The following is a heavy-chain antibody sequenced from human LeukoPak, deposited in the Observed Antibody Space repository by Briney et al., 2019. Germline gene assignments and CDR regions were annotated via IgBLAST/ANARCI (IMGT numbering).Heavy chain of an antibody. CDR3: VRPRAKMRATPDYYYYYGMDV. J-gene: IGHJ6*02. V-gene: IGHV3-33*01. CDR1: GFTFSSYG. CDR2: IWYDGSNK. D-gene: IGHD1-26*01. Sequence: GGSLRLSCAASGFTFSSYGMHWVRQAPGKGLEWVAVIWYDGSNKYYADSEKGRFTISRDNSKNTLYLQMNSLRAEDTAVYYCVRPRAKMRATPDYYYYYGMDVWGQGTTVTVSS.